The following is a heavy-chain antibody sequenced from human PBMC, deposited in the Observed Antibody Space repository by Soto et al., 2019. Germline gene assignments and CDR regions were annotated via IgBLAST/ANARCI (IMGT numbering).Heavy chain of an antibody. J-gene: IGHJ6*02. CDR3: ARGSSWSYYGMDV. D-gene: IGHD6-13*01. CDR2: IYYSGST. Sequence: SETLSLTCTVSGGSIRSYYWSWIRQPPGKGLEWIGYIYYSGSTNYNPSLKSRVTISVDTSKNQFSLKLSSVTAADTAVYYCARGSSWSYYGMDVWGQGTTVTVSS. CDR1: GGSIRSYY. V-gene: IGHV4-59*01.